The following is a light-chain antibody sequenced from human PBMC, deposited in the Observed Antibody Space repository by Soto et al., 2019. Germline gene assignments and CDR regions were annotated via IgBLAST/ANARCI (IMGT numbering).Light chain of an antibody. CDR1: SSNIGAGYD. J-gene: IGLJ3*02. CDR2: GNS. Sequence: QSVLTQPPSVSGAPGQRVTISCTGSSSNIGAGYDVHWYQQLPGTAPKLLIYGNSNRPSGVPDRFSGSKSGTSASLAITGLQAEDEADHYCQSYDSSLSVGVFGGGTKLTVL. V-gene: IGLV1-40*01. CDR3: QSYDSSLSVGV.